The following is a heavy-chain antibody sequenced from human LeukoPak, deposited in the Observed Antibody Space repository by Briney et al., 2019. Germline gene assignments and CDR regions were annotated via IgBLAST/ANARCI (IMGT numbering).Heavy chain of an antibody. J-gene: IGHJ4*02. CDR3: ARWQGNDNDSSGGGLDC. CDR2: ITPIFGTA. CDR1: GGTFSSYA. V-gene: IGHV1-69*05. D-gene: IGHD3-22*01. Sequence: SVKVSCKASGGTFSSYAISWVRQAPGQGLEWMGGITPIFGTANYAQKFQGRVTITTDESTSTAYMELSSLRSEDTAVYYCARWQGNDNDSSGGGLDCWGQGTLVTVSS.